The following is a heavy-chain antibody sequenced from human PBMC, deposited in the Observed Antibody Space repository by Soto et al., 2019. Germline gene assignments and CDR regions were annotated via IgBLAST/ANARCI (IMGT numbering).Heavy chain of an antibody. V-gene: IGHV1-69*01. CDR2: VIPLFDTA. J-gene: IGHJ6*02. Sequence: QVQVVQSGAEVKKPGSSVKVSCKVSGGIFTNNAISWVRQAPGQGLEWLGGVIPLFDTAYYAQIFRGRLRISADGATTKASMKLSGLTSADTAVYFCATGGHNDGYNFYHGQDVWCQGPTVTVS. CDR1: GGIFTNNA. CDR3: ATGGHNDGYNFYHGQDV. D-gene: IGHD5-18*01.